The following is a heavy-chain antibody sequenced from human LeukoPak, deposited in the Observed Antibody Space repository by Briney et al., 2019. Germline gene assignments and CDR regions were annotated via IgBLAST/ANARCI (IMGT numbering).Heavy chain of an antibody. Sequence: GGSLRLSCAASGFTFSSYAMSWVRQAPGKGLEWVGRIKSKTDGGTTDYAAPVKGRFTISRDDSKNTLYLQMNSLKTEDTAVYYCTTVNYYDSSGYYRNYWGQGTLVTVSS. CDR2: IKSKTDGGTT. V-gene: IGHV3-15*01. CDR1: GFTFSSYA. CDR3: TTVNYYDSSGYYRNY. D-gene: IGHD3-22*01. J-gene: IGHJ4*02.